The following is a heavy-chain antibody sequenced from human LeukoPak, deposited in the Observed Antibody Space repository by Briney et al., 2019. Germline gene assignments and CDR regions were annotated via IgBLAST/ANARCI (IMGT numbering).Heavy chain of an antibody. Sequence: GGSLRLSCAASGFTFSSYAMHWVRQAPGKGLEWVAVISYDGSNKYYADSVKGRFTISRDNSKNTLYLQMNSLRAEDTAVYYCAKDIVVVVAATPDSYFQHWGQGTLVTVSS. CDR1: GFTFSSYA. CDR2: ISYDGSNK. J-gene: IGHJ1*01. D-gene: IGHD2-15*01. V-gene: IGHV3-30-3*01. CDR3: AKDIVVVVAATPDSYFQH.